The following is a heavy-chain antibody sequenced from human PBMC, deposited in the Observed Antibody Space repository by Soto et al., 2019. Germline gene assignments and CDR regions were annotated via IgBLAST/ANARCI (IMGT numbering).Heavy chain of an antibody. Sequence: QVQLVESGGGVVQPGRSLRLSCAASGFTFSSYAMHWVRQAPGKGLEWVAVISYDGSNKYYADSVKGRFTISRDNSKNTLYLQMNSLRAEDTAVYYCARHDSSGYYFPAEYYQHWGQGTLVTVSS. J-gene: IGHJ1*01. D-gene: IGHD3-22*01. CDR3: ARHDSSGYYFPAEYYQH. CDR2: ISYDGSNK. V-gene: IGHV3-30-3*01. CDR1: GFTFSSYA.